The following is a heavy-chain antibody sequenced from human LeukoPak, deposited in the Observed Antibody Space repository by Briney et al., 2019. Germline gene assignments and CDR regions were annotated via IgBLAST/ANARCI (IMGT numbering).Heavy chain of an antibody. V-gene: IGHV3-30*19. CDR1: GFTFSSYG. D-gene: IGHD2-21*02. J-gene: IGHJ4*02. CDR2: ISYDGSNK. CDR3: ATLPSRFPKHIVVVTARGRFFDY. Sequence: PGGSLRLSCAASGFTFSSYGMHWVRQAPGKGLEWVAVISYDGSNKYYADSVKGRFTISRDNSKNTLYLQMNSLRAEDTAVYYCATLPSRFPKHIVVVTARGRFFDYWGQGTLVTVSS.